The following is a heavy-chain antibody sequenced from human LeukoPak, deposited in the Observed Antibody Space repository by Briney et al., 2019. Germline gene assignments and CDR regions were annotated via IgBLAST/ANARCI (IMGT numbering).Heavy chain of an antibody. Sequence: PGGSLRLSCAASGFTFSSYEMNWVRQPPGKGLEWVSLISGSGDTTYYADSVKGRFTISRDNSKNTLYLQMNSLRAEDTAVYYCANLRKSLWIPEFDYWGQGTLVTVSS. D-gene: IGHD1-1*01. CDR3: ANLRKSLWIPEFDY. J-gene: IGHJ4*02. CDR1: GFTFSSYE. V-gene: IGHV3-23*01. CDR2: ISGSGDTT.